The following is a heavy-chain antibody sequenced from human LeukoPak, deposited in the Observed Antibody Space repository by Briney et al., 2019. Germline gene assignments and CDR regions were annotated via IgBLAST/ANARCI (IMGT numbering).Heavy chain of an antibody. V-gene: IGHV1-24*01. CDR2: FDPEDGET. D-gene: IGHD6-19*01. Sequence: ASVKVSCKVSGYTLTELSMHWVRQAPGKGLEWMGGFDPEDGETIYAQKFQGRVTMTEDTSTDTAYMELSSLRSEDTAVYYCATDRRVEQWLVRGWFDPWGQGTLVTVSS. CDR1: GYTLTELS. CDR3: ATDRRVEQWLVRGWFDP. J-gene: IGHJ5*02.